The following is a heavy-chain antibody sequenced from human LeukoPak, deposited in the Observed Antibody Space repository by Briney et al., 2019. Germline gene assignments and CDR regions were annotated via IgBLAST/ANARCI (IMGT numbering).Heavy chain of an antibody. J-gene: IGHJ4*02. CDR1: GFTFSSYG. Sequence: GGSLRLSCAASGFTFSSYGMHWVRQAPGKGLEWVAVISYDGSNKYYADSVKGRFTISRDNSKNTLYLQMNSLGAEDTAVYYCANVIYCSGGSCYDYWGQGTLVTVSS. CDR3: ANVIYCSGGSCYDY. D-gene: IGHD2-15*01. CDR2: ISYDGSNK. V-gene: IGHV3-30*18.